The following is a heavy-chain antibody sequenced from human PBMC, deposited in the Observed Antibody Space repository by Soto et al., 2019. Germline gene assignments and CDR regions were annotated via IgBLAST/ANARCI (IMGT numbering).Heavy chain of an antibody. CDR2: IWYDGSNK. D-gene: IGHD2-8*01. J-gene: IGHJ3*02. Sequence: GGSLRLSCAASGFTFSSYGMHWVRQAPGKGLEWVAVIWYDGSNKYYADSVKGRFTISRDNSKNTLYLQMNSLRAEDTAVYYCARDKFNLIEGSAFDIWGQGTMVTVSS. CDR3: ARDKFNLIEGSAFDI. CDR1: GFTFSSYG. V-gene: IGHV3-33*01.